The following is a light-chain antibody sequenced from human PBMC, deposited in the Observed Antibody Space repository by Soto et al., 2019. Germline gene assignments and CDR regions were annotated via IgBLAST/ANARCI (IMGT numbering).Light chain of an antibody. CDR3: XXXXXXXLYT. Sequence: EIVLTQSPGTLSLSPGERXTXXXXASQXVSSSYLAWYQQKPGQAPRLLIYGASSRATGIPDRFSGSGSGTDFTLTISXLXPXXXXXXXXXXXXXXXLYTFGQGTKLEIK. CDR2: GAS. V-gene: IGKV3-20*01. CDR1: QXVSSSY. J-gene: IGKJ2*01.